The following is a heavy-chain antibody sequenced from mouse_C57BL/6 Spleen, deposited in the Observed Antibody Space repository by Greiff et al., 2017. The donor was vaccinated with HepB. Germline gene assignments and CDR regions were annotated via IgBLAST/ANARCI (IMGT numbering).Heavy chain of an antibody. CDR2: IDPSDSYT. CDR3: GRNYGSHYYFDY. V-gene: IGHV1-50*01. D-gene: IGHD1-1*01. J-gene: IGHJ2*01. Sequence: QVQLQQPGAELVKPGASVKLSCKASGYTFTSYWMQWVKQRPGQGLEWIGEIDPSDSYTNYNQKFKGKTTLTVDTSSSTAYMPLSSLTSEDSAVYYCGRNYGSHYYFDYWGQGTTLTVSS. CDR1: GYTFTSYW.